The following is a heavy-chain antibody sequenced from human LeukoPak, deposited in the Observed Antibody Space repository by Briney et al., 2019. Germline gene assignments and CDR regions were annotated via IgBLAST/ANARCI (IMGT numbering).Heavy chain of an antibody. CDR1: GGTFSSYA. V-gene: IGHV1-69*05. CDR3: ARSKIGGVIVLYYFDY. Sequence: SVKVSCKXSGGTFSSYAISWVRQAPGQGLERMGWIIPIFGTANYAQKFQGRVTITTDESTSTAYMELSSLRSEDTAVYYCARSKIGGVIVLYYFDYWGQGTLVTVSS. CDR2: IIPIFGTA. J-gene: IGHJ4*02. D-gene: IGHD3-16*02.